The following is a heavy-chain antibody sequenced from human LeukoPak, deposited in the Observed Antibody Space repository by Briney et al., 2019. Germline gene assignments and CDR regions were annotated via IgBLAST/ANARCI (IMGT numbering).Heavy chain of an antibody. CDR2: IYCGDSDT. D-gene: IGHD6-25*01. J-gene: IGHJ4*02. CDR3: ARLPGLGLGRGYYFDS. CDR1: GYSFSTYW. Sequence: GESLKISCKTSGYSFSTYWIGWVRQMPGKGLEWMGTIYCGDSDTRYSPSFQGQVTISADKSIATDYLQWSSLRASDSAVYYCARLPGLGLGRGYYFDSWGQGTLVTVSS. V-gene: IGHV5-51*01.